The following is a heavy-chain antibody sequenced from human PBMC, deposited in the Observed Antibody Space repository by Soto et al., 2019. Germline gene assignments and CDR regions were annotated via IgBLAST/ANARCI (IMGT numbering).Heavy chain of an antibody. J-gene: IGHJ6*03. Sequence: HPGGSLRLSCAASGFTLSNYAMSWVRQAPGEGLQWVSTITSSGSSTYYADSVKGRFTITRDNSKNTLYLQMNSLRAEDTAVYYCAKDRVRTIFGVDDYYMDVWGKGTTVTVSS. V-gene: IGHV3-23*01. CDR1: GFTLSNYA. CDR2: ITSSGSST. D-gene: IGHD3-3*01. CDR3: AKDRVRTIFGVDDYYMDV.